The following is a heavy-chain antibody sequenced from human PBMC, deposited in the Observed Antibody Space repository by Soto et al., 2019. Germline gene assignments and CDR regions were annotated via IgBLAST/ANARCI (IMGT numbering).Heavy chain of an antibody. CDR2: ISSSSSYT. CDR1: VFTFSDYY. J-gene: IGHJ5*02. D-gene: IGHD6-13*01. Sequence: PGGSLRLSCAASVFTFSDYYMSWIRQAPGKGLEWVSYISSSSSYTNYADSVKGRFTISRDNAKNSLYLQMNSLRAEDTAVYYCARVNARGSWYAFDPWGQGTLVTVSS. V-gene: IGHV3-11*06. CDR3: ARVNARGSWYAFDP.